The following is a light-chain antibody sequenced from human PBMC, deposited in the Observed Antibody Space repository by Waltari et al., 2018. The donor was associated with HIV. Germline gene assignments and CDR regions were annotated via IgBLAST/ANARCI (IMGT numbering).Light chain of an antibody. CDR1: QSISSL. V-gene: IGKV1-5*03. J-gene: IGKJ1*01. Sequence: DIQMTQSPTTLAASVGDRDASTSRASQSISSLLAWYQQKQGKAPKLLIYKASSLESGVPSRFSGSGSGTEFTLTISSLQPDAFATYYCQQYRGFPVTFGQGTKVEIK. CDR3: QQYRGFPVT. CDR2: KAS.